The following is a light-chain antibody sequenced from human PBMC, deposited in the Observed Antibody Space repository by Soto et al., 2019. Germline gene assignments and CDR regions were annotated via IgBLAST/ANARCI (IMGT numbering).Light chain of an antibody. J-gene: IGLJ1*01. V-gene: IGLV1-47*01. CDR2: RNN. CDR3: ATWDDSLNAFYV. CDR1: TSNIGSNY. Sequence: XSVLTQPPAASWTPCQGVTISCSGSTSNIGSNYVYWYQQLPGTAPKLLIYRNNQRPSGVPDRFSGSKSGTSASLAISGLRSDDEADYFCATWDDSLNAFYVFGTGTKVTVL.